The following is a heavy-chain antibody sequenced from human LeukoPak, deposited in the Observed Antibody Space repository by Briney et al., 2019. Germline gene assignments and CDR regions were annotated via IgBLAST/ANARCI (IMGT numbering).Heavy chain of an antibody. CDR3: AKENGDHEGY. CDR2: IRYDGSNK. J-gene: IGHJ4*02. D-gene: IGHD4-17*01. Sequence: GGSLRLSCAASGFTFSSYGMHWVRQAPGTGLEWVAFIRYDGSNKYYADSVKGRFTISRDNSKNTLYLQMNSLRAEDTAVYYCAKENGDHEGYWGQGTLVTVSS. V-gene: IGHV3-30*02. CDR1: GFTFSSYG.